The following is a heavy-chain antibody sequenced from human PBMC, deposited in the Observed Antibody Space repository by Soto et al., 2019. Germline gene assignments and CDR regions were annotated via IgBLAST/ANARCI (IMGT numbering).Heavy chain of an antibody. CDR1: GGSISGGGYY. CDR2: IYYSGST. D-gene: IGHD3-9*01. CDR3: AREGADILTGYWYFDL. Sequence: SETLSLTCTVSGGSISGGGYYWSWIRQHPGKGLEWIGYIYYSGSTYYNPSLKSRVTISVDTSKNQFSLKLSSVTAADTAVYYCAREGADILTGYWYFDLWGRGTLVTVSS. J-gene: IGHJ2*01. V-gene: IGHV4-31*03.